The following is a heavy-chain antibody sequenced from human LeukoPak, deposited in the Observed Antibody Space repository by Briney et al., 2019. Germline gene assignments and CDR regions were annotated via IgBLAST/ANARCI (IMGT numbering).Heavy chain of an antibody. J-gene: IGHJ6*02. CDR2: INPNSGGT. V-gene: IGHV1-2*02. D-gene: IGHD2-15*01. CDR1: GYTFTGYY. Sequence: ASVKVSCKASGYTFTGYYMHWVRQAPGQGLEWMGWINPNSGGTNYAQKFQGRVTMTRDTSTSTVYMELSSLRSEDTAVYYCVVAATAGMDVWGQGTTVTVSS. CDR3: VVAATAGMDV.